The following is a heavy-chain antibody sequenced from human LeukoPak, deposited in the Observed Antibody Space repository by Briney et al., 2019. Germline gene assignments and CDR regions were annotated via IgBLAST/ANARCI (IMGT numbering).Heavy chain of an antibody. V-gene: IGHV3-49*04. CDR2: IRSKAYGGTT. CDR1: GSTFGDYA. Sequence: GGSLRLSCTASGSTFGDYAMSWVRQAPGKGLEWVGFIRSKAYGGTTEYAASVKGRFTISRDDSKSIAYLQMNSLKTEDTAVYYCTRDAVYYGSGSYYWGQGTLVTVSS. D-gene: IGHD3-10*01. CDR3: TRDAVYYGSGSYY. J-gene: IGHJ4*02.